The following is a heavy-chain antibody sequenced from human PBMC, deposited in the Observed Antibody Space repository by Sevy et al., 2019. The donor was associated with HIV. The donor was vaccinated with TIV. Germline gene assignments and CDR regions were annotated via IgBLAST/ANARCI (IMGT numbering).Heavy chain of an antibody. CDR1: GFTFSNYG. J-gene: IGHJ4*02. CDR3: ARGGDFNDRSAKRDFDY. V-gene: IGHV3-33*01. CDR2: IWNDGSNK. D-gene: IGHD3-22*01. Sequence: GGSLRLAYAASGFTFSNYGMHWVRQAPGKGLEWVAVIWNDGSNKYYADSVKGRFTISRDNSKNTLYLQMNSLRVEDTAVYFCARGGDFNDRSAKRDFDYWVQGTLVTVSS.